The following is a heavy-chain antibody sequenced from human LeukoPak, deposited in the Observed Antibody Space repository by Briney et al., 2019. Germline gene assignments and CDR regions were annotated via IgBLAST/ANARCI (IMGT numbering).Heavy chain of an antibody. CDR3: ARSPNKLLGNY. D-gene: IGHD2-8*02. J-gene: IGHJ4*02. Sequence: GGSLRLSFAASGFTFSNYGMHWVRQAPGKGLEWVALISFDGSQKYYADSVKGRFTISRDNSKSTVYLQMNSLRVEDAAVYYCARSPNKLLGNYWGQGTLVTVSS. CDR2: ISFDGSQK. V-gene: IGHV3-33*01. CDR1: GFTFSNYG.